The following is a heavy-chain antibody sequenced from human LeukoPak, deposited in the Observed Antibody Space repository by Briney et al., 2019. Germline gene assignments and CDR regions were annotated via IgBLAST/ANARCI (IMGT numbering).Heavy chain of an antibody. CDR1: GGSISSYY. D-gene: IGHD4-17*01. CDR3: ARDATVTPPASFDI. V-gene: IGHV4-4*07. CDR2: IYTSGST. Sequence: SETLSLTCTVSGGSISSYYWSWIRQPAGKGLEWIGRIYTSGSTNYNPSLKSRVTMSVDTSKNQSSLKLSSVTAADTAVYYCARDATVTPPASFDIWGQGTMVTVSS. J-gene: IGHJ3*02.